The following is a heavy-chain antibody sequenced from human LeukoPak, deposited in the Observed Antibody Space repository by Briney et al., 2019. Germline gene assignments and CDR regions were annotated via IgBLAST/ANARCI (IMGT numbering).Heavy chain of an antibody. J-gene: IGHJ6*02. Sequence: SETLSLTCTVSGGSSSSYYWSWIRQPAGKGLEWIGRIYTSGSTNYNPSLKSRFTMSVDTSKNQFSLKLSSVTAADTAVYYCARDRATVTTKNYYYGMDVWGQGTTVTVSS. CDR2: IYTSGST. D-gene: IGHD4-17*01. CDR1: GGSSSSYY. CDR3: ARDRATVTTKNYYYGMDV. V-gene: IGHV4-4*07.